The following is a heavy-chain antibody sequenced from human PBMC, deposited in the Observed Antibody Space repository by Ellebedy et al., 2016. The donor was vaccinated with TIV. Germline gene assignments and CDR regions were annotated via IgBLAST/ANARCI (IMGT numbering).Heavy chain of an antibody. Sequence: GESLKISCAASGFTFRDYWMSWARQAPGKGLEWVSGITGGGSTSYSDSVKGRFTISRDNPKNTLYLQMNSLRDEDTAVYYCVRGRGYAHQGLNFDYWGQGTLVTVSS. J-gene: IGHJ4*02. V-gene: IGHV3-66*01. CDR1: GFTFRDYW. D-gene: IGHD2-2*01. CDR2: ITGGGST. CDR3: VRGRGYAHQGLNFDY.